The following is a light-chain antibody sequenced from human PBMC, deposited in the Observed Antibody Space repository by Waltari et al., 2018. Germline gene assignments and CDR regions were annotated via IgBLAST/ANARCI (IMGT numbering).Light chain of an antibody. CDR2: EVS. CDR3: SSYTSSSTLGV. J-gene: IGLJ2*01. Sequence: QSALTQPASVSGSPGQSITISCPGTSRDVGGYNYVSWYQQNPGKAPKLMIYEVSNRPSGVSNRFSGSKSGNTASLTISGLQAEDEADYYCSSYTSSSTLGVFGGGTKLTVL. CDR1: SRDVGGYNY. V-gene: IGLV2-14*01.